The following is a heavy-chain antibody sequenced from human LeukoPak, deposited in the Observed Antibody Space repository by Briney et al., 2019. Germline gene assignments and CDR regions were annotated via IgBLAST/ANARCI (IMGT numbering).Heavy chain of an antibody. CDR3: ARDGPTVVTPAY. Sequence: PGGSLRLSCTASGFTFSTYSMNWVRQAPGKGLEWVSSISSSSSYIYYADSVKGRFTISRDNAKNSLYPQMNSLRAEDTAVYYCARDGPTVVTPAYWGQGTLVTVSS. D-gene: IGHD4-23*01. CDR1: GFTFSTYS. V-gene: IGHV3-21*01. CDR2: ISSSSSYI. J-gene: IGHJ4*02.